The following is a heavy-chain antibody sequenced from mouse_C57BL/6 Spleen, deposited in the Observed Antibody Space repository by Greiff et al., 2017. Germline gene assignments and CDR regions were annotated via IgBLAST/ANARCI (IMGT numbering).Heavy chain of an antibody. CDR1: GFTFSSYA. CDR2: ISAGGSYT. J-gene: IGHJ1*03. V-gene: IGHV5-4*01. Sequence: EVHLVEPGGGLVKPGGSLKLSCAASGFTFSSYAMTWVRQTPEKRLEWVATISAGGSYTYYPDNVKGRFTLARDNTKNNLYLQLSHLKSEDTAMYYCARDYGSSYSYWYFDVWGTGTTVTVSS. CDR3: ARDYGSSYSYWYFDV. D-gene: IGHD1-1*01.